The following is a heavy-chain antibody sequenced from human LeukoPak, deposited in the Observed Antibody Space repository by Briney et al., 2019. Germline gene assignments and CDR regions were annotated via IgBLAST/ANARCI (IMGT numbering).Heavy chain of an antibody. D-gene: IGHD2/OR15-2a*01. V-gene: IGHV3-66*01. CDR2: IYSGGST. CDR1: EFSVGSNY. Sequence: GGSLRLSCAASEFSVGSNYMTWVRQAPGKGLEWVSLIYSGGSTYYADSVKGRFTISRDNSKNTLYLQMDSLRGDDTAVYYCAKDGTSYYYIYYWGQGTLVTVSS. CDR3: AKDGTSYYYIYY. J-gene: IGHJ4*02.